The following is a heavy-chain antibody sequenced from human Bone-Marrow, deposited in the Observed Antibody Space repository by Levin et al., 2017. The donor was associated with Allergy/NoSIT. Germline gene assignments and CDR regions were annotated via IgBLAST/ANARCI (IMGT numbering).Heavy chain of an antibody. J-gene: IGHJ5*02. CDR1: GYIFTSTP. CDR3: ARGPCSGGSCLPLDP. D-gene: IGHD2-15*01. Sequence: GASVKVSCKASGYIFTSTPLTWVRQAPGQGLEWVGYINPQSGGTLYTQSLQGRVTLTTDISTNTAYMELRSLTSDDTAVYYCARGPCSGGSCLPLDPWGQGTLVTVSS. V-gene: IGHV1-18*01. CDR2: INPQSGGT.